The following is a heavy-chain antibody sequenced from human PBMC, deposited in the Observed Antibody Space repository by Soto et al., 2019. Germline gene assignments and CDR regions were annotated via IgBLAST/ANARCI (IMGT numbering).Heavy chain of an antibody. CDR3: AKDTTRTNGWYDFDY. J-gene: IGHJ4*02. CDR2: LNDRGDTT. V-gene: IGHV3-23*01. Sequence: GGSLRLSFAASGFTFSYFAMGWVRQDPGKGLEWVSVLNDRGDTTYYTDSVKGRFTISRDNAKNTLYLQMNSLRAEDTAVYYCAKDTTRTNGWYDFDYWGQGALVTAPQ. CDR1: GFTFSYFA. D-gene: IGHD6-19*01.